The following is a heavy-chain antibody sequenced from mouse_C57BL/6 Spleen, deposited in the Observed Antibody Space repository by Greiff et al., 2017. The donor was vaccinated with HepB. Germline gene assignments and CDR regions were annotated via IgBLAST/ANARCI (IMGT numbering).Heavy chain of an antibody. CDR1: GFTFSDCG. CDR2: ISSGSSTI. CDR3: ARRFAY. J-gene: IGHJ3*01. Sequence: EVKLVESGGGLVKPGGSLKLSCAASGFTFSDCGMHWVRQAPEKGLEWVAYISSGSSTIYYADTVKGRLTISRDNAKNTLFLQMTSLRSEDTAMYYCARRFAYWGQGTLVTVSA. V-gene: IGHV5-17*01.